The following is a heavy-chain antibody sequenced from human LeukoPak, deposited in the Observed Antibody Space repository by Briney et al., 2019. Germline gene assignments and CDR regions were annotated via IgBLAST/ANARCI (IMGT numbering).Heavy chain of an antibody. J-gene: IGHJ3*02. CDR3: ARESVIDAFDI. D-gene: IGHD2/OR15-2a*01. V-gene: IGHV4-59*01. CDR1: GGSISSYY. CDR2: IYYSGST. Sequence: PSETLSLTCTVSGGSISSYYWSWIRQPPGKGLERIGYIYYSGSTNYNPSLKSRVTISVDTSKNQFSLKLSSVTAADTAVYYCARESVIDAFDIWGQGTMVTVSS.